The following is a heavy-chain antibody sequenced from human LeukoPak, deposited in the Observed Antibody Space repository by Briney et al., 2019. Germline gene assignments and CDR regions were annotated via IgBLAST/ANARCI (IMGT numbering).Heavy chain of an antibody. CDR1: GYTFTSYY. J-gene: IGHJ4*02. D-gene: IGHD2-2*02. V-gene: IGHV1-46*03. CDR3: ARDSAAIVVVPAAIYDY. CDR2: INPSGGST. Sequence: GASVKVSCKASGYTFTSYYMHWVRQAPGQGLEWMGIINPSGGSTSYAQKFQGRVTMTRDTSTSTVYMELSSLRSEDTAVYYCARDSAAIVVVPAAIYDYWGPGTLVTVSS.